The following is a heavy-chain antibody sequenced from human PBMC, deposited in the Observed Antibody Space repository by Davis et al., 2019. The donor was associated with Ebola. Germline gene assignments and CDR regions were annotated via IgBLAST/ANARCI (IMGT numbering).Heavy chain of an antibody. J-gene: IGHJ4*02. CDR3: ARDVVVATAGLYYFDY. CDR2: IKQDGSEK. CDR1: GFTFSSYW. Sequence: GESLKISCAASGFTFSSYWMHWVRQAPGKGLEWVANIKQDGSEKYYVDSVKGRFTISRDNAKNSLYLQMNSLRAEDTAVYYCARDVVVATAGLYYFDYWGQGTLVTVSS. D-gene: IGHD5-12*01. V-gene: IGHV3-7*03.